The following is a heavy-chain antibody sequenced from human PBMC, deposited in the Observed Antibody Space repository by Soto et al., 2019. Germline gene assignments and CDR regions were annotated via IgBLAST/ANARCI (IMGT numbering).Heavy chain of an antibody. Sequence: SETLSLTCTVSGGSISSGGYYWSWIRQHPGKGLEWIGYIYYSGSTYYNPSLKSRVTISVDTSKNQFSLKLSSVTAADTAVYYWSRHDGTLTGYHFDYWGHGTLGTVSS. D-gene: IGHD3-9*01. CDR3: SRHDGTLTGYHFDY. J-gene: IGHJ4*01. CDR1: GGSISSGGYY. CDR2: IYYSGST. V-gene: IGHV4-31*03.